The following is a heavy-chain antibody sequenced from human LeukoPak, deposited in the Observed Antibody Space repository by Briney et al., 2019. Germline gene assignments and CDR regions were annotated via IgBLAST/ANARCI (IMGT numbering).Heavy chain of an antibody. J-gene: IGHJ6*03. CDR1: GFTFSSYS. CDR3: ARDGYRDYRDMDV. V-gene: IGHV3-21*01. Sequence: GGSLRLSCAASGFTFSSYSMNWVRQAPGKGLEWVSSISSSSSYIYYADSVKGRFTISRGNAKNSLYLQMNSLRAEDTAVYYCARDGYRDYRDMDVWGKGTTVTVSS. D-gene: IGHD4-17*01. CDR2: ISSSSSYI.